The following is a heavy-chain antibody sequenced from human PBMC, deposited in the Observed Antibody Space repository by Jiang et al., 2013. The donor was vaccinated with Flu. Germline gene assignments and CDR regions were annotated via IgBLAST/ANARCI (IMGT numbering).Heavy chain of an antibody. CDR1: GGSISSSTYY. D-gene: IGHD1-26*01. CDR2: IYYSGGT. V-gene: IGHV4-39*07. J-gene: IGHJ3*02. Sequence: PGLVKPSETLSLTCTVSGGSISSSTYYWGWIRQPPGKGLEWIGNIYYSGGTYYNPSLKSRVTISVDTSKNQFSLQLSSVTAADTAVYYCVRPTGGSYRTRGALDIWGQGTMVTVSS. CDR3: VRPTGGSYRTRGALDI.